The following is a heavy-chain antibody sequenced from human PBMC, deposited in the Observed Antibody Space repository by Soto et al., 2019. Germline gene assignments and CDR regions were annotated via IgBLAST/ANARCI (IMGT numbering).Heavy chain of an antibody. CDR3: ARFYNDYSGVDY. CDR2: IDPSDSYT. D-gene: IGHD1-1*01. Sequence: GESLKISCKRSVYSFTSYWISCVLPMPGKGLEWMGRIDPSDSYTNYSPSFQGHVTISADKSISTAYLQWSSLKASDTAMYYCARFYNDYSGVDYWGQGTLVTVSS. V-gene: IGHV5-10-1*01. CDR1: VYSFTSYW. J-gene: IGHJ4*02.